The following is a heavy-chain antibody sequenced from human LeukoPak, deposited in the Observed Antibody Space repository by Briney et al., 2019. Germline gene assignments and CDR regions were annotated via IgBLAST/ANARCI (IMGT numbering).Heavy chain of an antibody. CDR3: ARDRVSMVRGVTIGPFFDY. CDR1: GYTLTGYY. CDR2: INPNSGGT. J-gene: IGHJ4*02. Sequence: ASVKVSCKASGYTLTGYYMHWVRQAPGQGLEWMGWINPNSGGTNYAQKFQGRVTMTRDTSISTAYMELSRLRSDDTAVYYCARDRVSMVRGVTIGPFFDYWGQGTLVTVSS. D-gene: IGHD3-10*01. V-gene: IGHV1-2*02.